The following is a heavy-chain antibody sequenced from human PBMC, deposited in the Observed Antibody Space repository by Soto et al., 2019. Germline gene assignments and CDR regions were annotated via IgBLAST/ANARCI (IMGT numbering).Heavy chain of an antibody. CDR1: GFSISTHA. D-gene: IGHD6-19*01. CDR3: ARDSSAWPNYFDS. CDR2: FSGRSGDT. Sequence: GGSLRLSCVASGFSISTHALTWVRQAPGKGLEWVSSFSGRSGDTYYAASVKGRFTISGDSSKNTVILQMNNLRADDTALYYCARDSSAWPNYFDSWGQGIQVTVSS. J-gene: IGHJ4*02. V-gene: IGHV3-23*01.